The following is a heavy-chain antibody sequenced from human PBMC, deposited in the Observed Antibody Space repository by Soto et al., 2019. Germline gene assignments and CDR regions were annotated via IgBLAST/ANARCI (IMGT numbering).Heavy chain of an antibody. Sequence: QVQLQESGPGLVKPSQTLSLTCTVSGGSISSGGYYWSWIRQHPGKGLEWIGYIYYSGSTYYNPSLKSRVTISVDTSKNQFSLKLSSVTAADTAVYYCARGEGGVATEGTFDYWGQGTLVTVSS. CDR3: ARGEGGVATEGTFDY. V-gene: IGHV4-31*03. J-gene: IGHJ4*02. CDR2: IYYSGST. CDR1: GGSISSGGYY. D-gene: IGHD5-12*01.